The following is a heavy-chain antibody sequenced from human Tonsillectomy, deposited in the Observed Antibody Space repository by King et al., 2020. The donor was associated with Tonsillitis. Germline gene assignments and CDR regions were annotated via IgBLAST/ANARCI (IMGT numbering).Heavy chain of an antibody. CDR3: ARILIAVAGTDYYYYGMDV. D-gene: IGHD6-19*01. V-gene: IGHV3-11*01. Sequence: VQLVESGGGLGKPGGSLRLSCAASGFTFSDYYMSWIRQAPGKGLWWVSYSSSSGSTIYYADSVKGRFTISRDNAKNSLYLQMNSLRAEDTAVYYCARILIAVAGTDYYYYGMDVWGQGTTVTVSS. CDR2: SSSSGSTI. J-gene: IGHJ6*02. CDR1: GFTFSDYY.